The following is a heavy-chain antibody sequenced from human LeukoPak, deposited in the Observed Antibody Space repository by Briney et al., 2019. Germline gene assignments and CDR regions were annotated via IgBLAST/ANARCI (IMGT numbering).Heavy chain of an antibody. CDR1: GCTFSTYW. D-gene: IGHD3-22*01. Sequence: GGSLRLSCAASGCTFSTYWMHWVRQAPGKGLVWVSRIKYDGSMTTYGDSVKGRFSISRDNAKNTVDLQMNSLRAEDTAVYYCARGASSAYYVDYWGQGTLVSVSS. CDR3: ARGASSAYYVDY. V-gene: IGHV3-74*01. J-gene: IGHJ4*02. CDR2: IKYDGSMT.